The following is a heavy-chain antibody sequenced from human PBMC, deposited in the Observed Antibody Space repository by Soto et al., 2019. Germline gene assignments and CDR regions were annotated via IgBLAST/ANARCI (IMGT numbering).Heavy chain of an antibody. J-gene: IGHJ3*02. CDR2: LIPIFGTA. CDR3: ANGARPTPIGAFDI. Sequence: QVQLVQSGAEVKKPGSSVKVSCKASGGTFSSYAISWVRQAPGQGLEWMGGLIPIFGTANYAQKFQGRVTITADDSTSTAYMELSSLRSEDTAVYYCANGARPTPIGAFDIWGQGTMVTVSS. CDR1: GGTFSSYA. V-gene: IGHV1-69*01. D-gene: IGHD1-26*01.